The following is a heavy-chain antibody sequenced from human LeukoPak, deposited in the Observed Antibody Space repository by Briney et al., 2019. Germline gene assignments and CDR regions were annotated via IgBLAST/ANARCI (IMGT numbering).Heavy chain of an antibody. CDR2: ISGSGGST. D-gene: IGHD3-22*01. Sequence: GGSPRLSCAASGFTFSSYAMSWVRQAPGKGLEWVSAISGSGGSTYYADSVKGRFTISRDNSKNTLYLQMNSLRAEDTAVYYCAKNIALYYYDSSGLEDWGQGTLVTVSS. V-gene: IGHV3-23*01. CDR3: AKNIALYYYDSSGLED. CDR1: GFTFSSYA. J-gene: IGHJ4*02.